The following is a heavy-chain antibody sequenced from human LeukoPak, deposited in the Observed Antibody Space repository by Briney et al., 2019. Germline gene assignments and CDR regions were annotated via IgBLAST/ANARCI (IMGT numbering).Heavy chain of an antibody. D-gene: IGHD2/OR15-2a*01. J-gene: IGHJ3*02. CDR3: AREIAPGDAFDI. CDR2: IIPIFGTA. Sequence: ASVKVSCKASGGTFSSYAISWVRQAPGQGLEWMGGIIPIFGTANYAQKFQGRVTITADKSTSTAYMELSSLRSEDTAVYYCAREIAPGDAFDIWGQGTMVTVSS. CDR1: GGTFSSYA. V-gene: IGHV1-69*06.